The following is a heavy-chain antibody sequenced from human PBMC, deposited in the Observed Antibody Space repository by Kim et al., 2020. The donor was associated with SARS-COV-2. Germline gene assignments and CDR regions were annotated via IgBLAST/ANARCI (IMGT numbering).Heavy chain of an antibody. CDR3: ATFGSSGSGYYYGMDV. J-gene: IGHJ6*02. V-gene: IGHV3-21*01. D-gene: IGHD3-10*01. CDR2: ISSSSSYI. CDR1: GFTFSSYS. Sequence: GGSLRLSCAASGFTFSSYSMNWVRQAPGKGLEWVSSISSSSSYIYYAASVKGRFTITRDNAKNSLYLQMNSLRAEDTAVYYCATFGSSGSGYYYGMDVWGQGTTVTVSS.